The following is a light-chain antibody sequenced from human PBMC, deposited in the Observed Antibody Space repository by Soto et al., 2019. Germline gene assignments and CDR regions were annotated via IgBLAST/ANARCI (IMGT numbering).Light chain of an antibody. CDR1: HCVSSY. J-gene: IGKJ4*01. Sequence: EIVLTQSPATLSLSPGERATLSCRASHCVSSYLALYQQRPGQSPWLLIYDASNRATGIPAWFSGSGSGTDFTLTISSLEPEDFAVYYCQQRSNWPPALTFGGGTKVDIK. CDR3: QQRSNWPPALT. V-gene: IGKV3-11*01. CDR2: DAS.